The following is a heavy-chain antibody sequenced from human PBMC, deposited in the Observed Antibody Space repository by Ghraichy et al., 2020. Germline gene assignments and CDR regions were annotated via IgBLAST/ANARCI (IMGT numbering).Heavy chain of an antibody. CDR2: ISYDGSNK. CDR1: GFTFSSYG. D-gene: IGHD3-9*01. J-gene: IGHJ6*02. Sequence: GGSLRLSCAASGFTFSSYGMHWVRQAPGKGLEWVAVISYDGSNKYYADSVKGRFTISRDNSKNTLYLQMNSLRAEDTAVYYCAKALGVFDWLLPRFAYYGMDVWGQGTTVTVSS. V-gene: IGHV3-30*18. CDR3: AKALGVFDWLLPRFAYYGMDV.